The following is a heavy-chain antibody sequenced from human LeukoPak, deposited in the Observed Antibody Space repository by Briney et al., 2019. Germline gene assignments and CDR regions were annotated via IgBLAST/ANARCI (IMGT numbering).Heavy chain of an antibody. Sequence: SVKVSCKASGGTFSSYAISWVRQAPGQGLEWMGGIIPIFGTANYAQKFQGRVTITTDESTSTAYMELSSLRSEDTAVYYCARVYCSSTSCSRAFDIWGQGTMVTVSS. CDR1: GGTFSSYA. CDR2: IIPIFGTA. CDR3: ARVYCSSTSCSRAFDI. V-gene: IGHV1-69*05. J-gene: IGHJ3*02. D-gene: IGHD2-2*01.